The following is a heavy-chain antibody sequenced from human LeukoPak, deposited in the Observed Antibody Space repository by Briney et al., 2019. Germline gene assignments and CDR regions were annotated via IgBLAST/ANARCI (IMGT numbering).Heavy chain of an antibody. CDR2: ISSSSSTI. CDR1: GLTVSSYS. J-gene: IGHJ4*02. CDR3: ARARASARSGFDY. V-gene: IGHV3-48*02. Sequence: GGSLRLSCVASGLTVSSYSMNWVRQAPGKGLEWVCYISSSSSTIYYADSVKGRFTISRDNAKNSLDLQMNSLRDEDTAVYYCARARASARSGFDYWGEGTLVTVSS. D-gene: IGHD2-15*01.